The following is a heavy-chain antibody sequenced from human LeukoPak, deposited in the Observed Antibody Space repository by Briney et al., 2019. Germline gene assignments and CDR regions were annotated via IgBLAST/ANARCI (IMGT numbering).Heavy chain of an antibody. J-gene: IGHJ4*02. CDR2: IWFDGSNE. D-gene: IGHD3/OR15-3a*01. V-gene: IGHV3-33*06. CDR3: AKVVPFELGFDY. Sequence: GRSLRLSCAASGFIFSNYGMHWVRQAPGKGLEWVAVIWFDGSNEDYADSVKGRFTISRDNSKNTLFLQMNSLRAEDTAVYYCAKVVPFELGFDYWGQGTLVIISS. CDR1: GFIFSNYG.